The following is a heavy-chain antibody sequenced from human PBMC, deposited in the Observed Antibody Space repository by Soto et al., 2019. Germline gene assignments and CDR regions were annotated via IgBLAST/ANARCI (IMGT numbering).Heavy chain of an antibody. Sequence: SDNLSLTCTVSAGSITTSDWGWIRQPLGKALERIGYISYRGSTNYNPSLKSRLTISIDTSKSQISLKLTSMTTADTAVYYCASSGIVGREVDTWFDPLGQGTLVTVSS. V-gene: IGHV4-59*01. CDR3: ASSGIVGREVDTWFDP. CDR2: ISYRGST. CDR1: AGSITTSD. D-gene: IGHD3-22*01. J-gene: IGHJ5*02.